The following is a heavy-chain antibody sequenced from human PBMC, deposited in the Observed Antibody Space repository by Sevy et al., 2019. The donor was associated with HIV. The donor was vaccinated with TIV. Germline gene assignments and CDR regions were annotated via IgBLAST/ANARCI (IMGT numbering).Heavy chain of an antibody. Sequence: ASVKVSCKASGGTFSSYAISWVRQAPGQGPEWMGGIIPIFGTANYAQKFQGRVTVTADESTSTAYMELSSLRSEDTAVYYCARGLIATRRGGGYYFDYWGQGTLVTVSS. CDR2: IIPIFGTA. CDR1: GGTFSSYA. V-gene: IGHV1-69*13. D-gene: IGHD6-6*01. CDR3: ARGLIATRRGGGYYFDY. J-gene: IGHJ4*02.